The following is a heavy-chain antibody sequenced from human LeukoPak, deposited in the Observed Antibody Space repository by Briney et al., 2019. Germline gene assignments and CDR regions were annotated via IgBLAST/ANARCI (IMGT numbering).Heavy chain of an antibody. V-gene: IGHV3-23*01. CDR1: GFTFSNYA. D-gene: IGHD3-10*01. Sequence: PGGSLGLSCVASGFTFSNYAMSWVRQAPGRGLEWVSAITGSGGDTYHSDSVKGRFTISRDNSKNTLYLQMNSLRAEDTAVYYCAKGSRDSRPYYLDLWGQEILVTVSS. CDR3: AKGSRDSRPYYLDL. J-gene: IGHJ4*02. CDR2: ITGSGGDT.